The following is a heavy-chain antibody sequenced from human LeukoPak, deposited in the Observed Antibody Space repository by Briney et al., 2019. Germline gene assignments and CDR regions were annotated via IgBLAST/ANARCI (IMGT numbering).Heavy chain of an antibody. CDR3: ARLYCSGGSCYWPHNYYGMDV. J-gene: IGHJ6*02. D-gene: IGHD2-15*01. CDR2: IYYNGST. CDR1: GGSISSYY. V-gene: IGHV4-59*01. Sequence: TSETLSLTCTVSGGSISSYYWSWIRQPPGKGLEWIGYIYYNGSTNYNPSLKSRVTISVDTSKNQFSLKLSSVTAADTAVYYCARLYCSGGSCYWPHNYYGMDVWGQGTTVTVSS.